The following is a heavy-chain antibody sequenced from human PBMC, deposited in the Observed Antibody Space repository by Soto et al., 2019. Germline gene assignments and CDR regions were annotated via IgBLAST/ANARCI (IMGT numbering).Heavy chain of an antibody. CDR3: TTTRPGTNVFDN. D-gene: IGHD6-13*01. V-gene: IGHV3-15*01. Sequence: GSLRLSCEASGITFSTAWMNWVRQAPGKGLEYIGRIRSKSDGGTTEYTAPVEGRFTISRDDSKNTMYLQMSGLKTEDTAVYYCTTTRPGTNVFDNWGQGTLVT. CDR1: GITFSTAW. CDR2: IRSKSDGGTT. J-gene: IGHJ3*02.